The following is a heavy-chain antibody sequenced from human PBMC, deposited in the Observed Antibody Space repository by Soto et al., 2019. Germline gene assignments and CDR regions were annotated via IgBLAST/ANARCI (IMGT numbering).Heavy chain of an antibody. D-gene: IGHD2-15*01. CDR2: ISYDGSNK. Sequence: QVQLVESGGGVVQPGRSLRLSCAASGFTFSSYGMHWVRQAPGKGLEWVAVISYDGSNKYDADSVKGRFTISRDNSKNTQYLQMNSLRAEDTAVYYCAKDIVVVVAAAYYYYGMDVWGQGTTVTVSS. J-gene: IGHJ6*02. CDR3: AKDIVVVVAAAYYYYGMDV. CDR1: GFTFSSYG. V-gene: IGHV3-30*18.